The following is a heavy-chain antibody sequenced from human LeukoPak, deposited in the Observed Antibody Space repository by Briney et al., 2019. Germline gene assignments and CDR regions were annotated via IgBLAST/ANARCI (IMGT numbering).Heavy chain of an antibody. CDR3: AKVREVDIVVVVAARYYYFDY. V-gene: IGHV3-23*01. J-gene: IGHJ4*02. Sequence: GGSLRLSCAASGFTLSSYAMSWVRQAPGKGLEWVSAISGSGGSTYYADSVKGRFTISRDNSKNTLYLQMNSLRAEDTAVYYCAKVREVDIVVVVAARYYYFDYWGQGTLVTVSS. D-gene: IGHD2-15*01. CDR1: GFTLSSYA. CDR2: ISGSGGST.